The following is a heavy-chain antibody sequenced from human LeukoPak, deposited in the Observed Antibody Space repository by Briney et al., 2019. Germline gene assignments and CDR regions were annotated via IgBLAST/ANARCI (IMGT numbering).Heavy chain of an antibody. CDR3: VRDRGGASTVY. J-gene: IGHJ4*02. V-gene: IGHV1-3*01. Sequence: ASVKVSCKASGYIFTSYAMHWVRQAPGQRLEWMGWINGGSGNTKYSQKFQGRVTITGDTPASTAYMELSSLRSEDTAVYYCVRDRGGASTVYWGQGTLVTVSS. D-gene: IGHD3-16*01. CDR1: GYIFTSYA. CDR2: INGGSGNT.